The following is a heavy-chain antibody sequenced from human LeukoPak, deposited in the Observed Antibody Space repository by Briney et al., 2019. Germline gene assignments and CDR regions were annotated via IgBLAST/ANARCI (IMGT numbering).Heavy chain of an antibody. D-gene: IGHD5-24*01. CDR1: GGSIRSYF. CDR3: ARISQGDGYNFPDY. J-gene: IGHJ4*02. Sequence: SETLSLTCTVSGGSIRSYFWSWIRQPPGKGLEWVGYIYSSGSANYNPSLKSRVTISLDTSKNQISLKLSSVTAADTAMYYCARISQGDGYNFPDYWGQGTLVTASS. V-gene: IGHV4-59*01. CDR2: IYSSGSA.